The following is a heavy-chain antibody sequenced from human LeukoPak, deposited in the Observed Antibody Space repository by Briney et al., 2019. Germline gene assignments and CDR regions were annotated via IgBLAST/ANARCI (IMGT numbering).Heavy chain of an antibody. V-gene: IGHV3-48*02. CDR1: GFTVSSNY. Sequence: GGSLRLSCAASGFTVSSNYMSWVRQAPGKRLEWVSYITGGSNNILYADSVKGRFTISRDNAKNSLYLQMNSLRDEDTAVYYCATSRDWRVESWGRGIAVTVSS. CDR3: ATSRDWRVES. J-gene: IGHJ4*02. CDR2: ITGGSNNI. D-gene: IGHD2-21*02.